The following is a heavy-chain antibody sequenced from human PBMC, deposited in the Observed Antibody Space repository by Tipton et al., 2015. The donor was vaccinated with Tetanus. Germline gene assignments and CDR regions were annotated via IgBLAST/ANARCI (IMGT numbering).Heavy chain of an antibody. J-gene: IGHJ4*02. Sequence: TLSLTCTVSGASIRGSGFFWNWVRQHPEKGLEWIGYVYYSGDTYINLSLKSRVTMSVDTSKNQLSLHVSSVTAADTAVYYCASGSTLDYRGLGTLVTVSS. CDR1: GASIRGSGFF. V-gene: IGHV4-31*03. CDR3: ASGSTLDY. CDR2: VYYSGDT. D-gene: IGHD6-25*01.